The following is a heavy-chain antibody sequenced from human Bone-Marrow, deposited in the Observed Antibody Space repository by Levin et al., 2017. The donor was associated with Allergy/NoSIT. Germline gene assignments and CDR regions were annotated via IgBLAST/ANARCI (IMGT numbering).Heavy chain of an antibody. Sequence: SETLSLTCAVYGGSFSGYYWSWIRQPPGKGLEWIGEINHSGSTNYNPSLKSRVTISVDTSKNQFSLKLSSVTAADTAVYYCARSGIAVADRYFDYWGQGTLVTVSS. V-gene: IGHV4-34*01. CDR1: GGSFSGYY. D-gene: IGHD6-19*01. CDR3: ARSGIAVADRYFDY. J-gene: IGHJ4*02. CDR2: INHSGST.